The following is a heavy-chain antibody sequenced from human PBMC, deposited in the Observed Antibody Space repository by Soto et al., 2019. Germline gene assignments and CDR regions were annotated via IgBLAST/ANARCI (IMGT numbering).Heavy chain of an antibody. CDR2: IFSGGTT. CDR3: ARDRLVYSFWSGYYGEGLPYAMDV. V-gene: IGHV3-53*01. J-gene: IGHJ6*02. Sequence: GGSLRLSCAASAFTVRSNYMSWVRQAPGKGLEWVSVIFSGGTTYYAESVKGRFTISRDNSKNTLYLQMNSLRVEDTAVYYCARDRLVYSFWSGYYGEGLPYAMDVWGQGTTVTVSS. D-gene: IGHD3-3*01. CDR1: AFTVRSNY.